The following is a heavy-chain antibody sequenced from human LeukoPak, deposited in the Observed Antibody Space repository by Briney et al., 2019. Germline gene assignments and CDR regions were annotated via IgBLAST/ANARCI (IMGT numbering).Heavy chain of an antibody. J-gene: IGHJ4*02. CDR2: IYYSGST. CDR1: GGSISSYY. CDR3: ANYGDYAFDY. D-gene: IGHD4-17*01. Sequence: PSETLSLTCTVSGGSISSYYWSWIRQPPGKGLEWIGYIYYSGSTNYNPSLKSRVTISVDTSKNQFSLKLSSVTAADTAVYYCANYGDYAFDYWGQGTLVTVSS. V-gene: IGHV4-59*01.